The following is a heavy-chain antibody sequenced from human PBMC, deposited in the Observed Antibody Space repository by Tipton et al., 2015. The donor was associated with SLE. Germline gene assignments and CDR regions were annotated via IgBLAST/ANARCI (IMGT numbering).Heavy chain of an antibody. D-gene: IGHD4-17*01. CDR2: ISSNGGST. Sequence: SLRLSCAASGFTFSSYAMHWVRQAPGKGLEYVPAISSNGGSTYYANSVKGRFTISRDNSKNTLYLQMGSLRAEDMAVYYCASLDYGDYEYFDLWGRGTLVTVSS. J-gene: IGHJ2*01. CDR3: ASLDYGDYEYFDL. V-gene: IGHV3-64*01. CDR1: GFTFSSYA.